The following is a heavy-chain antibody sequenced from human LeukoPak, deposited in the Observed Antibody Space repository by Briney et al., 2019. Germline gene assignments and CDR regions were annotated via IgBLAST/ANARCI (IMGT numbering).Heavy chain of an antibody. CDR3: AKGGDLITYFDY. D-gene: IGHD3-16*01. Sequence: GGSLRLSCAASEFTFSSYAMSWVRQAPRKGLEWVSTISGSGGTPHYADSVKGRFTISRDNSKNTLHLQMNSLRAEDTAVYYCAKGGDLITYFDYWGQGTLVTVSS. J-gene: IGHJ4*02. CDR2: ISGSGGTP. CDR1: EFTFSSYA. V-gene: IGHV3-23*01.